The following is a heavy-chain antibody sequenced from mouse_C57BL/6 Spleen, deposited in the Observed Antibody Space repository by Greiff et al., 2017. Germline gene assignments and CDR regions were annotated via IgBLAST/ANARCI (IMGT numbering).Heavy chain of an antibody. D-gene: IGHD1-1*01. J-gene: IGHJ2*01. CDR3: AKMYYGSSFDY. CDR1: GYTFTSYW. CDR2: IYRGSGST. V-gene: IGHV1-55*01. Sequence: QVQLKQPGAELVKPGASVKMSCKASGYTFTSYWITWVKQRPGQGLEWIGDIYRGSGSTNYNEKFKSKATLTVDTSPRPAYMKLSSLTSEDSAVYYCAKMYYGSSFDYWGQGTTLTVSS.